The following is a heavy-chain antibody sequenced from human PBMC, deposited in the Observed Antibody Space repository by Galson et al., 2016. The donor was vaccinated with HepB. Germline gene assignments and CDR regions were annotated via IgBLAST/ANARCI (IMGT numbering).Heavy chain of an antibody. CDR1: GFAFSGYG. V-gene: IGHV3-33*01. CDR3: ARDDEQKFMDV. Sequence: SLRLSCAASGFAFSGYGMHWIRQAPGKGLEWVAVIWNDAATKYYADSVKGRFTISRDNSKNTLYLQINSLRAEDTAVYYCARDDEQKFMDVWGKGTTVAVSS. D-gene: IGHD6-13*01. CDR2: IWNDAATK. J-gene: IGHJ6*04.